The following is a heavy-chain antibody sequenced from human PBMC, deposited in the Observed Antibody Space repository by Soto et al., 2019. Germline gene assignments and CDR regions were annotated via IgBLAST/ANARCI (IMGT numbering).Heavy chain of an antibody. CDR1: GYTFTSYA. D-gene: IGHD2-15*01. J-gene: IGHJ6*03. CDR3: ARDGERSGGFNYYYYYMDV. Sequence: QVQLVQSGAEVKKPGASVKVSCKASGYTFTSYAMHWVRQAPGQRLEWMGWINTGNGKTKYSQKFQGRVTITRDTSASTAYMELSSLRSEDTAVYYCARDGERSGGFNYYYYYMDVWGKGTTVTVSS. CDR2: INTGNGKT. V-gene: IGHV1-3*04.